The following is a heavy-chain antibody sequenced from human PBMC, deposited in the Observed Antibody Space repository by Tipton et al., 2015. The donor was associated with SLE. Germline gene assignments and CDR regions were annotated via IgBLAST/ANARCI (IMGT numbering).Heavy chain of an antibody. Sequence: LRLSCTVSGASISSYSWSWIRQPPGKGLEWIGSIYHSGNTFYNPSLRGRVTVSVDTSKNQFSLKLNSVTAADTAVYYCARQMGLLWFGESNWFDPWGQGTLVTVSS. V-gene: IGHV4-59*08. J-gene: IGHJ5*02. CDR3: ARQMGLLWFGESNWFDP. CDR1: GASISSYS. D-gene: IGHD3-10*01. CDR2: IYHSGNT.